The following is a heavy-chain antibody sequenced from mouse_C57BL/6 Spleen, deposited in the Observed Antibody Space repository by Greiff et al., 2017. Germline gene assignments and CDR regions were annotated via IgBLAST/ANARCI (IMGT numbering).Heavy chain of an antibody. D-gene: IGHD1-1*01. CDR2: IDPSESYT. Sequence: QVQLQQPGAELVMPGASVKLSCKASGYTFTSYWMHWVKQRPGQGLEWIGEIDPSESYTNYNQKFKGKSTLTVDKSSSTAYMQLSSLTSEDSAVYYCARHGGSNYFDYWGQGTTLTVSS. J-gene: IGHJ2*01. V-gene: IGHV1-69*01. CDR1: GYTFTSYW. CDR3: ARHGGSNYFDY.